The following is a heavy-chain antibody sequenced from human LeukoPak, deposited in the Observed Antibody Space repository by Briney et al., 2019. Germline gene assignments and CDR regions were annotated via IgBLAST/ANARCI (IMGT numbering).Heavy chain of an antibody. CDR2: IYYSGST. J-gene: IGHJ6*03. V-gene: IGHV4-39*07. CDR1: GGSISSSSYY. CDR3: ARVGTSNPYYYYYYMDV. D-gene: IGHD4-11*01. Sequence: PSETLSLTCTVSGGSISSSSYYWGWIRQPPGKGLEWIGSIYYSGSTYYNPSLKSRVTISVDTSKNQFSLKLSSVTAADTAVYYCARVGTSNPYYYYYYMDVWGKGTTVTVSS.